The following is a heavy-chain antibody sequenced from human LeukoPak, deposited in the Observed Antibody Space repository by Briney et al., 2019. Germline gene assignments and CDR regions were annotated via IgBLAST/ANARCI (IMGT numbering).Heavy chain of an antibody. CDR3: ARGPRAARFFDY. Sequence: GESLKIPCKGSGYSFTSYWIGWVRQMPGKGLEWMGIIYPGDSDTRYSPSFQGQVTISADKPISTAYLPWSSLKASDTAMYSCARGPRAARFFDYWGQGTLVTVSS. V-gene: IGHV5-51*04. CDR2: IYPGDSDT. CDR1: GYSFTSYW. J-gene: IGHJ4*02. D-gene: IGHD6-6*01.